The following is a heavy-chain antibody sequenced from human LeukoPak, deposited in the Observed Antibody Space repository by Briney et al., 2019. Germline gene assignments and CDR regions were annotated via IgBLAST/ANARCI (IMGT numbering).Heavy chain of an antibody. CDR2: INPSGGST. CDR1: GYTFTSYY. J-gene: IGHJ5*02. CDR3: ARGEAVVTLCP. V-gene: IGHV1-46*01. Sequence: ASVKVSCKASGYTFTSYYMHWVRQAPGQGLEWMGMINPSGGSTIYAQKFQGRVTMTRNTSISTAYMELSSLRSEDTAVYYCARGEAVVTLCPWGQGTLVTVSS. D-gene: IGHD4-23*01.